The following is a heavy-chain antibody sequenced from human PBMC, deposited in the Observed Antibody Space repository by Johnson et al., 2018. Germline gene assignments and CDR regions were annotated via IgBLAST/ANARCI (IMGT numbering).Heavy chain of an antibody. Sequence: QVQLQESGPGLVKPSETLSLTCTVSGDSISSYYWNWIRQPPGKGLEWIGYIHYSGSTNYNPSLKSRGTISVDTSKNQFSLKLSSVTAADTAVYYCARTNNWYNFAFQRWGQGTLVTVSS. V-gene: IGHV4-59*01. D-gene: IGHD1-1*01. CDR2: IHYSGST. CDR3: ARTNNWYNFAFQR. CDR1: GDSISSYY. J-gene: IGHJ1*01.